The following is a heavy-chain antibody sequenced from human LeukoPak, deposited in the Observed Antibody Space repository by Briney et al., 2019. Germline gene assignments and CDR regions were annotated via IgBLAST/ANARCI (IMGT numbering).Heavy chain of an antibody. V-gene: IGHV4-38-2*02. CDR3: ARDADYYDSSGNIDY. CDR1: GYSISSGYY. J-gene: IGHJ4*02. D-gene: IGHD3-22*01. CDR2: IYHSGST. Sequence: PSETLSLTCTVSGYSISSGYYWGWIRQPPGKGLEWIGSIYHSGSTYYNPSLKSRVTISVDTSKNQFSLKLSSVTAADTAVYYCARDADYYDSSGNIDYWGQGTLVTASS.